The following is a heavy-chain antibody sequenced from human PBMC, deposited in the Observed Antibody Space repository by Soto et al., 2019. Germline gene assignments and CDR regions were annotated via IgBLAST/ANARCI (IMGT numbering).Heavy chain of an antibody. D-gene: IGHD5-12*01. Sequence: SEALSLTSTVSGDSISRYYWTWIRQPPGKGLEWIGYIYYSGSTNYNPSLKSRATISVETSKNPFYLMLPSVTATHSSVYYCARRVATIVLRGQGTLDTVST. CDR3: ARRVATIVL. CDR2: IYYSGST. V-gene: IGHV4-59*01. J-gene: IGHJ4*02. CDR1: GDSISRYY.